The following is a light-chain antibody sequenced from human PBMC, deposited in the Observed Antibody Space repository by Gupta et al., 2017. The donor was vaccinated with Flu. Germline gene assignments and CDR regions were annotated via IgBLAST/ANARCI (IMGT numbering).Light chain of an antibody. CDR1: QDIRNY. CDR3: QQYDNLRLT. V-gene: IGKV1-33*01. CDR2: DAS. Sequence: DIQMTQFPLSLSASVGDRVTITCQASQDIRNYLNWYQQKPTKAPKLLIYDASNLETGVPSRFSGSRSGTDFTFTISSLQPEDIATYYCQQYDNLRLTFGGGTKVEIK. J-gene: IGKJ4*01.